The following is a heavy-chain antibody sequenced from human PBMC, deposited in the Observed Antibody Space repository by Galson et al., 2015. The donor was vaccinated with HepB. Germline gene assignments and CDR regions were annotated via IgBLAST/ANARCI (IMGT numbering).Heavy chain of an antibody. V-gene: IGHV1-2*02. CDR1: GYTFTGYY. CDR3: ARSHPPAHQPYCSSTSCYGWFDP. J-gene: IGHJ5*02. Sequence: SVKVSCKASGYTFTGYYMHWVRQAPGQGLEWMGWINPNSGGTNYAQKFQGRVTMTKDTSISTAYMELSRLRSDDTAVYYCARSHPPAHQPYCSSTSCYGWFDPWGQGTLVTVSS. CDR2: INPNSGGT. D-gene: IGHD2-2*01.